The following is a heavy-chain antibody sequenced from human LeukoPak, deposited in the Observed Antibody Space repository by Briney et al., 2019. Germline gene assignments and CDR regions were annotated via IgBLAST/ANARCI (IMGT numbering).Heavy chain of an antibody. CDR1: GYTFTSYG. CDR2: ISAYNGNT. J-gene: IGHJ4*02. CDR3: ARDRLSRGYSYGSYTLDY. D-gene: IGHD5-18*01. Sequence: ASVKVFCKASGYTFTSYGISWVRQAPGQGLEWMGWISAYNGNTNYAQKLQGRVTMTTDTSTSTAYMELRSLRSDDTAVYYCARDRLSRGYSYGSYTLDYWGQGTLVTVSS. V-gene: IGHV1-18*01.